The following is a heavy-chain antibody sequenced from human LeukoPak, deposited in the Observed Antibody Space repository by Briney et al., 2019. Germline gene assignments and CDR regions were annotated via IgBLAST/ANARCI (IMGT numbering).Heavy chain of an antibody. D-gene: IGHD3-10*01. J-gene: IGHJ4*02. CDR1: GDSISNYY. V-gene: IGHV4-4*07. CDR3: ARGRGDPYYFDY. Sequence: SETLSLTCTVSGDSISNYYWTRIRQPAGKGLEWIGRIYTSGSTNYNPPLKSRVTMSVDTSKNHFSLKLSSVTAADTAIYHCARGRGDPYYFDYWGQGTLVTVSS. CDR2: IYTSGST.